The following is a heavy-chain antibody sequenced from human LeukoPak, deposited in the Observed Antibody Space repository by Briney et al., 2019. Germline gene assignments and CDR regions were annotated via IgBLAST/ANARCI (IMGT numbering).Heavy chain of an antibody. CDR3: AEAGGWSSSWRNWFDP. CDR2: IYHSGST. J-gene: IGHJ5*02. CDR1: GYSISSGYY. V-gene: IGHV4-38-2*01. Sequence: SETLSLTCAVSGYSISSGYYWGWIRQPPGKGLEWIGSIYHSGSTYYNPSLKSRVTISVDTSKNQFSLKLSSVTAADTAVYYCAEAGGWSSSWRNWFDPWGQGTLVTVSS. D-gene: IGHD6-13*01.